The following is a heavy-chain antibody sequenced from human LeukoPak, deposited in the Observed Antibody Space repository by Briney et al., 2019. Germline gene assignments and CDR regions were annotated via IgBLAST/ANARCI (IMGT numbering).Heavy chain of an antibody. CDR3: ARRGTVSDYYYYMDV. Sequence: GGSLRLSCAASGFTFSSYSMNWVRQAPGKGLEWVANIKQDGSEKYYVDSVKGRFTISRDNAKNSLYLQMNSLRAEDTAVYYCARRGTVSDYYYYMDVWGKGTTVTISS. CDR1: GFTFSSYS. CDR2: IKQDGSEK. V-gene: IGHV3-7*01. D-gene: IGHD1/OR15-1a*01. J-gene: IGHJ6*03.